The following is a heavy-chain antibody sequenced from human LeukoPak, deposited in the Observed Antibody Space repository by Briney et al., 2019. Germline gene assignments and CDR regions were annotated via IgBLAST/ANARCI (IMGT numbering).Heavy chain of an antibody. Sequence: ASVTVSCKASGYTFSGYYMHWVRQAPGQGLEWMGRINPNSGGTNYAQKFQGRVTMTRDTSISTAYMELSRLKSDDTAVYYCAREVSGDPGDHWGQGTLVTVSS. CDR1: GYTFSGYY. D-gene: IGHD7-27*01. CDR3: AREVSGDPGDH. J-gene: IGHJ4*02. V-gene: IGHV1-2*06. CDR2: INPNSGGT.